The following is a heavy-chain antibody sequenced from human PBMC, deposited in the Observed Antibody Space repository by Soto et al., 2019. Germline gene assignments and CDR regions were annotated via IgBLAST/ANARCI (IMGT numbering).Heavy chain of an antibody. CDR2: IKPNSGGT. D-gene: IGHD2-2*01. Sequence: QVQLVQSGAEVKKPGASVKVSCKAPGYTFTCYYMHWVRQAPGQGLEWMGWIKPNSGGTNYAQKFQDWVTRTRDTYISTAYMEVSRLRSDDTAVYYCARDGGYCSSTSCNYYLDYWGQGTLVTVSS. CDR3: ARDGGYCSSTSCNYYLDY. V-gene: IGHV1-2*04. J-gene: IGHJ4*02. CDR1: GYTFTCYY.